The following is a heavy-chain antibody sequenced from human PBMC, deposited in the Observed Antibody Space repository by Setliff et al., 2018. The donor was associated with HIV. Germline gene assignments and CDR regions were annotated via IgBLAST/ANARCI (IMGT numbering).Heavy chain of an antibody. CDR3: SRSGVPPYYYYGMDV. J-gene: IGHJ6*02. D-gene: IGHD3-10*01. Sequence: ASVKVSCKASGYTFTSYYMHWVRQAPGQGLEWMGMINPSGGSTNYAQKFQGRVTMTTDTSTTTAFMELRSLKADDTGIYYCSRSGVPPYYYYGMDVWGQGTTVTVSS. CDR1: GYTFTSYY. CDR2: INPSGGST. V-gene: IGHV1-46*01.